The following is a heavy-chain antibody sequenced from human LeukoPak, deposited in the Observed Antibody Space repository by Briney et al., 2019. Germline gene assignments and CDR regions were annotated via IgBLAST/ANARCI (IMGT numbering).Heavy chain of an antibody. CDR1: GFTFNNYE. CDR2: ISTSGAII. J-gene: IGHJ4*02. CDR3: ARGSLSDRGDY. Sequence: GGSLRLSCAASGFTFNNYEMNWVRQAPGKGLEGVSYISTSGAIIYYADSVKGRFTISRDNAKNSLYLQMNSLRAEDTAVYYCARGSLSDRGDYWGQGTLVTVSS. D-gene: IGHD3-16*01. V-gene: IGHV3-48*03.